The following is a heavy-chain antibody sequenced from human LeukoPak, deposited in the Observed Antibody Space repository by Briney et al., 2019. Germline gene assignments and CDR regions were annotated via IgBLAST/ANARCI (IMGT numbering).Heavy chain of an antibody. D-gene: IGHD3-22*01. CDR2: ISGSGGST. V-gene: IGHV3-23*01. J-gene: IGHJ4*02. Sequence: GGSLRLSCAASGFTFSSYAMSWVRQAPGKGLEWVSAISGSGGSTYYADSVKGRFTITRDNSKNTLYLQMNSLRAEDTAVYYCAKGVHYYDSSGYYRLGYFDYWGQGTLVTVSS. CDR1: GFTFSSYA. CDR3: AKGVHYYDSSGYYRLGYFDY.